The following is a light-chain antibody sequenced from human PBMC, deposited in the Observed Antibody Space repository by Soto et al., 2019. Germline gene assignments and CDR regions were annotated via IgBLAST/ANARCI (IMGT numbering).Light chain of an antibody. V-gene: IGKV3-11*01. Sequence: EIVLTQSPATLSLSPGERATLSCRASQIVSNYLAWYQQKPGQVPRLLIYEASNRATGIPGRFRGSGSGSDFTLAISSLGPEDFAIYYCQQRRNWPLTFGGGTKVDIK. CDR3: QQRRNWPLT. CDR1: QIVSNY. J-gene: IGKJ4*01. CDR2: EAS.